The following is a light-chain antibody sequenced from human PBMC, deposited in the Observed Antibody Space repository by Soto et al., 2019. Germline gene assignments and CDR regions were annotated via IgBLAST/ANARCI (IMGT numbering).Light chain of an antibody. CDR3: QQTYSYPIT. Sequence: IRMTQSPSSLSASVGDRVTITCRASQTISSYVNWYQQKPGRAPKLLIYVASNLQSGVPLRFSGSGAGTDCPLTISSLQPEDFSTYFCQQTYSYPITFGQGTRLDIK. CDR1: QTISSY. V-gene: IGKV1-39*01. CDR2: VAS. J-gene: IGKJ5*01.